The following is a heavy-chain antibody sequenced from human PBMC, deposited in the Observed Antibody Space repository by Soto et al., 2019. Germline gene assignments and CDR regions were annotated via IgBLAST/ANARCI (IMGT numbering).Heavy chain of an antibody. J-gene: IGHJ5*02. V-gene: IGHV1-18*01. D-gene: IGHD3-10*01. Sequence: QVQLVQSGAEVKKPGASVKVSCKASGYTFTSYGISWVRQAPGQGLEWMGWISAYNGNTNYAQKLQGRVTMTTDTSTSTAYMXXXXXXXDDTAVYYCARSPGSVGWFDPWGQGTLVTVSS. CDR3: ARSPGSVGWFDP. CDR1: GYTFTSYG. CDR2: ISAYNGNT.